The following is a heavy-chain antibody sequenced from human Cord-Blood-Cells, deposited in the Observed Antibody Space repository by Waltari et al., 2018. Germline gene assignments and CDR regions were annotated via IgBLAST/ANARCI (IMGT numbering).Heavy chain of an antibody. J-gene: IGHJ3*02. Sequence: QLQLQESGPGLVKPSETLSLTCTVSGGSINSSSYYWGWIRQPPGKGLEWIGSIYYSGSTYYNPSHKSRVTISVDTSKNQFSLKLSSVTAADTAVYYCARGGTYYDILTGYYAFDIWGQGTMVTVSS. CDR1: GGSINSSSYY. V-gene: IGHV4-39*01. CDR2: IYYSGST. CDR3: ARGGTYYDILTGYYAFDI. D-gene: IGHD3-9*01.